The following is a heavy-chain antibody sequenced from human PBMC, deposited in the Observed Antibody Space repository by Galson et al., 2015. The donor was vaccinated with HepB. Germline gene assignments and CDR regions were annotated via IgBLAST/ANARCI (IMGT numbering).Heavy chain of an antibody. CDR1: GGSISSYF. J-gene: IGHJ6*02. Sequence: ETLSLTCTVSGGSISSYFWSWIRQPPEKGLEWIGYISHSGTTNYNPSLKSRVTISVDTSKKQFSLRLTSLIAADTAVYYCARVFQDRYHHGMDVWGRGTTVTVSS. D-gene: IGHD3-9*01. V-gene: IGHV4-59*01. CDR3: ARVFQDRYHHGMDV. CDR2: ISHSGTT.